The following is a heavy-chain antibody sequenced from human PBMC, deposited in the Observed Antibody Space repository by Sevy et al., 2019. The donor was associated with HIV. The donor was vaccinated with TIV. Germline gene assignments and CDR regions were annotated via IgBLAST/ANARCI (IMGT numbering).Heavy chain of an antibody. J-gene: IGHJ6*02. CDR3: TTVFASYSSSYYYYGMDV. D-gene: IGHD6-6*01. CDR2: IKSKTDGGTT. V-gene: IGHV3-15*01. CDR1: GFTFSNAW. Sequence: GGSLRLSCAASGFTFSNAWMSWVRQAPGKGLEWVGRIKSKTDGGTTDYAAPVKGRFTISRDDSKNTLYLQMNSLKTEDTAVYYCTTVFASYSSSYYYYGMDVWGQGTTVTVSS.